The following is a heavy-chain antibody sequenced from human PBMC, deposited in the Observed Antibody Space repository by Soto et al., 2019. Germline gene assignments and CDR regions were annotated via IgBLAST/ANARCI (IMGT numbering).Heavy chain of an antibody. D-gene: IGHD6-13*01. CDR3: ARDSSSWGTTSSPYYGMDV. CDR2: IYSGGST. Sequence: GGSLRLSCAASGFTFSASAMHWVRQASGKGLEWVSVIYSGGSTYYADSVKGRFTISRDNSKNTLYLQMNSLRAEDTAVYYCARDSSSWGTTSSPYYGMDVWGQGTTVTVSS. V-gene: IGHV3-66*01. CDR1: GFTFSASA. J-gene: IGHJ6*02.